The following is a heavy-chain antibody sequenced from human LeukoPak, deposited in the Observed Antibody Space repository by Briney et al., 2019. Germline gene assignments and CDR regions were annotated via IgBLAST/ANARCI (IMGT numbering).Heavy chain of an antibody. Sequence: SETLSLTCAVSGGSISSGGYSWSWIRQPPGKGLEWIGYIYHSGSTYYNPSLKSRVTISVDRSKNQFSLKLSSVTAADTAVYYCASIAARRRKHTKFDPWGQGTLVTVSS. CDR1: GGSISSGGYS. D-gene: IGHD6-6*01. CDR2: IYHSGST. CDR3: ASIAARRRKHTKFDP. V-gene: IGHV4-30-2*01. J-gene: IGHJ5*02.